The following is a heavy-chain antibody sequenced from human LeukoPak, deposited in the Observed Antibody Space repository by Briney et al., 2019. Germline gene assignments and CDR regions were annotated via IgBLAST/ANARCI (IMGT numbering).Heavy chain of an antibody. Sequence: ASVKVSCKPSGYTFTRYYMHWVGQAPAQGLEWMGIINHSGGSKSYAQKFQGRVTMTRDTSTSTVYMELSSLRSEDTAVYYCARDGIAAAGRLYNWCDPWGQGTLVTVSS. CDR1: GYTFTRYY. CDR3: ARDGIAAAGRLYNWCDP. D-gene: IGHD6-13*01. J-gene: IGHJ5*02. V-gene: IGHV1-46*01. CDR2: INHSGGSK.